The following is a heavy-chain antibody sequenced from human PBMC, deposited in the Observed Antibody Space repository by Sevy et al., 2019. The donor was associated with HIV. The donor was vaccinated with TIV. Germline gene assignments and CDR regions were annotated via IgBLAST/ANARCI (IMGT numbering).Heavy chain of an antibody. CDR3: ASSPLLSYCGGDSAYYFDY. D-gene: IGHD2-21*02. V-gene: IGHV4-34*01. CDR1: GGSFSGYY. J-gene: IGHJ4*02. Sequence: SETLSLTCAVYGGSFSGYYWSWIRQPPGKGLEWIGEINHSGSTNYNPSLKSRVTISVDTSKNHFSLKLSSVTAADTAVYYCASSPLLSYCGGDSAYYFDYWGQGTLVTVSS. CDR2: INHSGST.